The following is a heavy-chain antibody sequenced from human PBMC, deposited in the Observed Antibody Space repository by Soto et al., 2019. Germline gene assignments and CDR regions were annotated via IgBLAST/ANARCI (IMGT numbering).Heavy chain of an antibody. V-gene: IGHV4-34*01. Sequence: QVQLQQWGAGLLKSSETLSLTCAVYGGSFSGYYWSWIRQPPGKGLEWIGEINHRGSANSNPSLTSRATLSTDTTKTQFSLKLSSVTDADTAVYYCARTNIVAVPSSLFHRRGEYSFDSWGGGTLVPVSS. J-gene: IGHJ4*02. CDR3: ARTNIVAVPSSLFHRRGEYSFDS. D-gene: IGHD2-2*01. CDR2: INHRGSA. CDR1: GGSFSGYY.